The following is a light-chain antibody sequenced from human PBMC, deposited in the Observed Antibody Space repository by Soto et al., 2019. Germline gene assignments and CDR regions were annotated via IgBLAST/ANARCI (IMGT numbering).Light chain of an antibody. V-gene: IGKV1-5*01. CDR2: DAS. CDR3: QRYENYWT. CDR1: QSISSW. J-gene: IGKJ1*01. Sequence: DIQMTQSPSTLSATAGDRVTITCRASQSISSWLAWYQHKPGKAPKLLIYDASNLDSGVPSRLSVSRSGTEFSLTISSLPPHNCATYYCQRYENYWTFGQGTMVEIQ.